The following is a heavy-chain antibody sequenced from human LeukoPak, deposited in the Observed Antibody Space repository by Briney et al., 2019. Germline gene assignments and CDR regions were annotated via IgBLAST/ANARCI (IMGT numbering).Heavy chain of an antibody. CDR1: GFIFSSYG. CDR2: IWYDGSKK. J-gene: IGHJ3*02. V-gene: IGHV3-33*01. Sequence: GGSLRLSCAASGFIFSSYGMHWVRQAPGKGLEWVAVIWYDGSKKHHADSVKGRLTISRDISKNTLYLQMNSLRAEDTAFYYCARDSIVGATTGAFDIWGQGTMVTVSS. CDR3: ARDSIVGATTGAFDI. D-gene: IGHD1-26*01.